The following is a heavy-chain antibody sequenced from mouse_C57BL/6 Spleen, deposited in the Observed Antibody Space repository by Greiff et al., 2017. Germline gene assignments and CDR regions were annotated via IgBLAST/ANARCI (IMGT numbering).Heavy chain of an antibody. CDR2: IHPNSGST. V-gene: IGHV1-64*01. CDR1: GYTFTSYW. Sequence: VQLQQPGAELVKPGASVKLSCKASGYTFTSYWMHWVKQRPGQGLEWIGMIHPNSGSTNYNEKFKSKATLTVDKSSSTAYMQLSSLTSEDSAVYYCARPTVVAHYYAMDYWGQGTSVTVSS. CDR3: ARPTVVAHYYAMDY. J-gene: IGHJ4*01. D-gene: IGHD1-1*01.